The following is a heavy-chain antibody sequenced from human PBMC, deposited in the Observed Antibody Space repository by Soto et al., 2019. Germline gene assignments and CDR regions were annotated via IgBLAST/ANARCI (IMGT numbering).Heavy chain of an antibody. V-gene: IGHV2-5*01. D-gene: IGHD2-15*01. CDR2: INWNDDE. CDR3: AHRHDLGGFDI. J-gene: IGHJ3*02. Sequence: QITLKESGPTLVKPTQTLTLTCTFSGFSLNTRAVGVGWIRQAPGKGLEWLALINWNDDERYNPSLKDRLTITKDTSKNHVVLTMTNIGPVDTATYYCAHRHDLGGFDIWGQGTAVTVSS. CDR1: GFSLNTRAVG.